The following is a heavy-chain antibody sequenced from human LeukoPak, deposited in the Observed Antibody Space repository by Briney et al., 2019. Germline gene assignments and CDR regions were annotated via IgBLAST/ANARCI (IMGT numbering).Heavy chain of an antibody. D-gene: IGHD6-19*01. V-gene: IGHV3-53*01. CDR2: IYSDNT. CDR1: GFTVSSNS. CDR3: AKDLFRGAVAGNWFDP. Sequence: GGSLRLSCTVSGFTVSSNSMSWVRQAPGKGLEWVSFIYSDNTHYSDSVKGRFTISRDNSKNTLYLQMNSLRAEDTAVYYCAKDLFRGAVAGNWFDPWGQGTLVTVSS. J-gene: IGHJ5*02.